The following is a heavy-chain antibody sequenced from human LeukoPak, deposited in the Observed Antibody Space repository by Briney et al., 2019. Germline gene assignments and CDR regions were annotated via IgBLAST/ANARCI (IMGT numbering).Heavy chain of an antibody. J-gene: IGHJ4*02. CDR3: ARRWGNIVGVTYEY. D-gene: IGHD3-16*01. V-gene: IGHV4-39*01. CDR2: IYYTGST. CDR1: GSSITSVSHY. Sequence: SETLSLTCTISGSSITSVSHYGGWIRQPPGEGLDWFDYIYYTGSTDYSPSLRSRVTMSVHTSENQSSLRLNSVTAVDTAVYYCARRWGNIVGVTYEYWGQGTLVTVSS.